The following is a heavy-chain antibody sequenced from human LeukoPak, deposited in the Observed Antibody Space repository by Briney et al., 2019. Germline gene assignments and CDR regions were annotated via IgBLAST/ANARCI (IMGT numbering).Heavy chain of an antibody. CDR3: AKSYYYFWSGWDYYYGMDV. D-gene: IGHD3-3*01. CDR2: ISHDGSNK. J-gene: IGHJ6*02. V-gene: IGHV3-30*18. CDR1: GFTFSSYG. Sequence: GRSLRLSCAASGFTFSSYGMHWVRQAPGKGLEWVAVISHDGSNKYYADSVKGRFTISRDNSKNTLYLQMNSLRAEDTAVYYCAKSYYYFWSGWDYYYGMDVWGQGTTVTVSS.